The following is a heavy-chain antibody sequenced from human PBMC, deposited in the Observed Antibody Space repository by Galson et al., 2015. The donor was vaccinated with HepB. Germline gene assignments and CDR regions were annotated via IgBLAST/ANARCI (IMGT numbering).Heavy chain of an antibody. CDR1: GFMFNTYG. Sequence: SLRLSCAASGFMFNTYGMHWVRQAPGKGLEWIAVTSYDGTTHYYADSVNGRITITRANSKNTLYLQMNNLRLADTAVYYCARGSHSSGSFDVWGQGTMVTVSS. CDR2: TSYDGTTH. D-gene: IGHD3-22*01. CDR3: ARGSHSSGSFDV. J-gene: IGHJ3*01. V-gene: IGHV3-30*01.